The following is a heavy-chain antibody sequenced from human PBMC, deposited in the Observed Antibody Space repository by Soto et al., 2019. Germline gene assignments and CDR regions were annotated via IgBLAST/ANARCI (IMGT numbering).Heavy chain of an antibody. Sequence: PGGSLRLSCAASGFTFSNAWMNWVRQAPGKGLEWVSRIKRKTDGGTTDYAAPVKGRFTISRDDSKNTLYLQMNSLKTENTALYYFTTDAAYYYDSSVYPAFDYGGQGTLVTVSS. CDR1: GFTFSNAW. CDR2: IKRKTDGGTT. D-gene: IGHD3-22*01. CDR3: TTDAAYYYDSSVYPAFDY. V-gene: IGHV3-15*07. J-gene: IGHJ4*02.